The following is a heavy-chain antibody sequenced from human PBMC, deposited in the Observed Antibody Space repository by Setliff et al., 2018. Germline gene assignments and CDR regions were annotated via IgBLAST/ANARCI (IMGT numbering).Heavy chain of an antibody. J-gene: IGHJ2*01. V-gene: IGHV1-2*06. CDR3: ARDYYYYDSSGYYYANWYFDL. Sequence: ASVKVSCKASGYTFTGYYMHWVRQAPGQGLEWMGRINPNSGGTNYAQKFQGRVTMTRDTSISTAYMELSRLRSDDTAVYYRARDYYYYDSSGYYYANWYFDLWGRGTLVTVSS. CDR1: GYTFTGYY. D-gene: IGHD3-22*01. CDR2: INPNSGGT.